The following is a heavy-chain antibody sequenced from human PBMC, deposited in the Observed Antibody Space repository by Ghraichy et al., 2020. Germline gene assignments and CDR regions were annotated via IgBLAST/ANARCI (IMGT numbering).Heavy chain of an antibody. J-gene: IGHJ4*02. D-gene: IGHD6-13*01. V-gene: IGHV3-23*01. CDR2: ISGSGGST. CDR3: ANLPQMISSRSEGYFDY. CDR1: GFTFSSYA. Sequence: GESLNISCAASGFTFSSYAMSWVRQAPGKGLEWVSAISGSGGSTYYADSVKGRFTISRDNSKNTLYLQMNSLRAEDTAVYYCANLPQMISSRSEGYFDYWGQGTLVTVSS.